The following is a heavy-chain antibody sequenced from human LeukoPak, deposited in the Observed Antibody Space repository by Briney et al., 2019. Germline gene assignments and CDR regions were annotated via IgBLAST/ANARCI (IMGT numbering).Heavy chain of an antibody. CDR3: AREVRRGGSGWYRPYGGHGMDV. J-gene: IGHJ6*04. D-gene: IGHD6-19*01. Sequence: SETLSLTCAVSGYSISSGYYWGWIRRPPGKGLEWIGSIYHSGSTYYNPSLKSRVTISVDTSKNQFSLKLSSVTAADTAVYYCAREVRRGGSGWYRPYGGHGMDVWGKGTTVTVSS. CDR2: IYHSGST. CDR1: GYSISSGYY. V-gene: IGHV4-38-2*02.